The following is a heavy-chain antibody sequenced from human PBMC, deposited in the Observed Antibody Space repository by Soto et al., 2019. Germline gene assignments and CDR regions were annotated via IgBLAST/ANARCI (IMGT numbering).Heavy chain of an antibody. J-gene: IGHJ1*01. CDR3: ARQSSSSWELYFQH. V-gene: IGHV4-39*01. Sequence: QLQVQESGPGLVKPSETLSLTCTVSGGSINSRNYYWGWIRQPPGKGLEWIGSIYYRGSTYYNPSLKSRVTISVDTSKNQFSLKLSSVTAADTAVYYCARQSSSSWELYFQHWGQGTLVTVSS. D-gene: IGHD2-2*01. CDR1: GGSINSRNYY. CDR2: IYYRGST.